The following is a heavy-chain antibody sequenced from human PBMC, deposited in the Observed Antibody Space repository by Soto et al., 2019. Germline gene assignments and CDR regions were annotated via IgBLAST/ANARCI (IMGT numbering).Heavy chain of an antibody. CDR3: ARGDTVITPFDY. CDR2: IYHSGST. D-gene: IGHD5-18*01. Sequence: QLQLQESGSGLVKPSQTLSLTCAVSGDSISSGGYSWSWIRQPPGKGLEWIGFIYHSGSTYYNPSLKSRVPISVDRSKNQFSLKLTSVTAADTAIYYCARGDTVITPFDYWGQGTLVTVSS. V-gene: IGHV4-30-2*01. J-gene: IGHJ4*02. CDR1: GDSISSGGYS.